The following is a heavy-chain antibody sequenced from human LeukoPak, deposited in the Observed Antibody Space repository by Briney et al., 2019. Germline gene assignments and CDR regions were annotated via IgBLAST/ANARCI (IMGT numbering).Heavy chain of an antibody. CDR2: IYHSGST. Sequence: SETLSLTCTVSGDSISTSNSYWGWIRQPPGKGLEWIGSIYHSGSTNYNPSLKSRVTISVDKSKNQFSLKLSSVTAADTAVYYCARDIRRGHIVVVPAARGGFDPWGQGTLVTVSS. CDR1: GDSISTSNSY. V-gene: IGHV4-39*07. D-gene: IGHD2-2*01. J-gene: IGHJ5*02. CDR3: ARDIRRGHIVVVPAARGGFDP.